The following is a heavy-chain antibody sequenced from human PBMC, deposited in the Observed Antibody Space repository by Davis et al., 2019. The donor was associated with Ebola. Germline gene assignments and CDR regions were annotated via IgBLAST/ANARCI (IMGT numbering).Heavy chain of an antibody. Sequence: ASVKVSCKASGYTFTSYGISWVRQAPGQGLEWMGWISAYNGNTNYAQKLQGRVTMTADTSTSTAYMELRSLRSEDTAVYYCARVIYDFWSGEYGMDVWGQGTTVTVSS. D-gene: IGHD3-3*01. J-gene: IGHJ6*02. V-gene: IGHV1-18*01. CDR2: ISAYNGNT. CDR1: GYTFTSYG. CDR3: ARVIYDFWSGEYGMDV.